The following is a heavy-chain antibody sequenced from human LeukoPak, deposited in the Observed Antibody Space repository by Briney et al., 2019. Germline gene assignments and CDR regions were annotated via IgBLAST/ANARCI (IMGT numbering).Heavy chain of an antibody. V-gene: IGHV4-34*01. J-gene: IGHJ4*02. Sequence: SETLSLTCAVYGGSFSGYYWSWIRQPPGKGLEGIGEINHSGSTNYNPSLKSRVTISVDTSKNQFSLKLSSVTAADTAVYYCASAPRGGYYDSSGYYYCGGQGTLVTVSS. CDR3: ASAPRGGYYDSSGYYYC. CDR2: INHSGST. D-gene: IGHD3-22*01. CDR1: GGSFSGYY.